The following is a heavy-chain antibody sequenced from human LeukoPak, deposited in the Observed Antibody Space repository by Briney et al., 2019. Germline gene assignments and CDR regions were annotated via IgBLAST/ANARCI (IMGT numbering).Heavy chain of an antibody. CDR1: GGSISSSSYY. Sequence: SETLSLTCTVSGGSISSSSYYWGWIRQPPGKGLEWIGSIYYSGSTYYNPSLKSRVTITVDTSKNPFSLKLSSVNAADTAVYYCARESRNYYMDVWGTGTTVTVSS. J-gene: IGHJ6*03. CDR2: IYYSGST. CDR3: ARESRNYYMDV. V-gene: IGHV4-39*07.